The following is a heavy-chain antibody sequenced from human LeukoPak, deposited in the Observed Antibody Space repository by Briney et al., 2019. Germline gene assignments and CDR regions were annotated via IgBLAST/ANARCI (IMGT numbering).Heavy chain of an antibody. CDR1: GGSFSGYY. CDR2: INHSGST. J-gene: IGHJ3*02. D-gene: IGHD2-2*01. Sequence: PSETLSLTCAVYGGSFSGYYWSWIRQPPGKGLEWIGEINHSGSTNYNPSLKSRVTISVDTSKNQFSLKLSSVTAADTAVYYCCRPKYQLVLPGDVAFDIWGQGTMVTVSS. V-gene: IGHV4-34*01. CDR3: CRPKYQLVLPGDVAFDI.